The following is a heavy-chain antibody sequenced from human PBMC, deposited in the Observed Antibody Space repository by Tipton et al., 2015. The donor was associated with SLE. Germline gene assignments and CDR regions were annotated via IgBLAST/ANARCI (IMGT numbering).Heavy chain of an antibody. Sequence: TLSLTCTVSGGSISNYYWSWIRQAPGKGLEWIGYISNSGSTHYNPSLKSRITISIDTSKNQFSLEVNSVTAADTAVYYCTRVYQCFDYWGQGALVTVSS. CDR2: ISNSGST. J-gene: IGHJ4*02. CDR1: GGSISNYY. D-gene: IGHD2-2*01. V-gene: IGHV4-59*01. CDR3: TRVYQCFDY.